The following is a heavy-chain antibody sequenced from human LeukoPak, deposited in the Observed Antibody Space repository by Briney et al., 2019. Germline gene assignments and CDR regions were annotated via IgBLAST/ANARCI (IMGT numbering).Heavy chain of an antibody. V-gene: IGHV3-74*01. CDR3: ARENCGSTSCYWGFDY. CDR1: GFTFSSDW. CDR2: INSDGGTT. J-gene: IGHJ4*02. Sequence: PGGSLRLSCAASGFTFSSDWIHWVRHAPGKGLVWVSRINSDGGTTTYADSVKGRFTISRDNAKNTLYLQMSSLRVEDTAMYYCARENCGSTSCYWGFDYWGLGTLVTVSS. D-gene: IGHD2-2*01.